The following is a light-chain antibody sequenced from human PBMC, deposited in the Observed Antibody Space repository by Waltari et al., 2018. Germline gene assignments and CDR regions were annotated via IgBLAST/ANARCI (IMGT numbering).Light chain of an antibody. J-gene: IGKJ2*01. CDR1: QSVSRY. Sequence: EIVLTQSPATLSLSPGERATLSCRASQSVSRYLAWYQQTPGQAPRLLIYDASNRATGIPARFSGSRSGTAFTLTISSLEPEDCAVYYCQQRSNWPPYTFGQGTKLEIK. CDR2: DAS. V-gene: IGKV3-11*01. CDR3: QQRSNWPPYT.